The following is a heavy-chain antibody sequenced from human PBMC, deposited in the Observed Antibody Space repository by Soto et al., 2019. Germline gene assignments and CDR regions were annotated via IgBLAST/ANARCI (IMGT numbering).Heavy chain of an antibody. V-gene: IGHV1-8*01. D-gene: IGHD3-16*01. J-gene: IGHJ5*02. CDR3: ARGRFRRTWFDP. Sequence: QVQLVQSGAEVKKPGASVKVSCKASGYTFTNYDIHWVRQAIGQELEWMGWMNPDSGNTGQSKQFQGRVTMTRDTSISTAYMEMSSLRSEDTAVYYCARGRFRRTWFDPWGQGTLVTVSS. CDR1: GYTFTNYD. CDR2: MNPDSGNT.